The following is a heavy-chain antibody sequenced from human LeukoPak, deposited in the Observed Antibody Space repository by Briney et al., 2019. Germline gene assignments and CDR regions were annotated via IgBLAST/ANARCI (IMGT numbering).Heavy chain of an antibody. CDR1: EFLFSSYH. Sequence: PGGSLRLSCAASEFLFSSYHMNWVRQAPGKGLEWVSSISSSGSYMFYADSLKGRFTISRDNAKKSLYLQMNSLGVEDTAVYYCARQSISGSSLSYFDYWGQGTLVNVSS. CDR2: ISSSGSYM. V-gene: IGHV3-21*01. D-gene: IGHD3-22*01. J-gene: IGHJ4*02. CDR3: ARQSISGSSLSYFDY.